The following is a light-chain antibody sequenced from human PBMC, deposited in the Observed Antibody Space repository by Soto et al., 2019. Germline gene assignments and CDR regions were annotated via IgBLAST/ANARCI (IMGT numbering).Light chain of an antibody. J-gene: IGKJ1*01. CDR3: QQYNSSFA. Sequence: DIQMTQSPSTLSASVGDRVTITCRASQSISSWLAWYQQKPGKAPKLLIYDASSLESGVPSRFSGSGSGTQFPLTISSLQPDAFATYYFQQYNSSFAFGQGTKVEIK. CDR2: DAS. V-gene: IGKV1-5*01. CDR1: QSISSW.